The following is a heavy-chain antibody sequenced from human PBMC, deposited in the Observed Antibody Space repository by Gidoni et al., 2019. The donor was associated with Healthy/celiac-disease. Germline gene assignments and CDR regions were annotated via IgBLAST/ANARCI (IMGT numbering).Heavy chain of an antibody. Sequence: ELQLVQSGAEVKKPGASLTISCKVSGYGFTSYWIGWVRQMPGTGLEWMGIIYPGDSDTRYSPSFQGQVTISADKSISTAYLQWSSLKASDTAMYYCASSRVDYVGAFDIWGQGTMVTFSS. J-gene: IGHJ3*02. CDR3: ASSRVDYVGAFDI. V-gene: IGHV5-51*01. D-gene: IGHD4-17*01. CDR2: IYPGDSDT. CDR1: GYGFTSYW.